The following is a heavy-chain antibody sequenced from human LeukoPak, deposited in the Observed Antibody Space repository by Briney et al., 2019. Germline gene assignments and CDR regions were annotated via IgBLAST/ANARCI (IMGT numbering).Heavy chain of an antibody. V-gene: IGHV4-39*07. CDR2: IYYSGST. D-gene: IGHD3-22*01. CDR3: ARSSEGRYYYDSSGFSYYYYYMDV. CDR1: GGSISSRSYY. Sequence: KTSETLSLTCTVSGGSISSRSYYWGWIRQPPGKGLEWIGTIYYSGSTYYNPSLRSRVTISVDTSKNQFSLKLSSVTAADTAVYYCARSSEGRYYYDSSGFSYYYYYMDVWGKGTTVTISS. J-gene: IGHJ6*03.